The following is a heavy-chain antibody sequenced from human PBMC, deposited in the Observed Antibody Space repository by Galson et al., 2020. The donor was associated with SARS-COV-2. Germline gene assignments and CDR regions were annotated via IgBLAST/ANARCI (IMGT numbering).Heavy chain of an antibody. CDR2: ISYDGSNK. CDR1: GFTFSSYA. Sequence: TGGSLRLSCAASGFTFSSYAMHWVRQAPGKGLEWVAVISYDGSNKYYADSVKGRFTISRDNSKNTLYLQMNSLRAEDTAVYYCARSSSGWYFDYWGQGTLVTVSS. D-gene: IGHD6-19*01. J-gene: IGHJ4*02. V-gene: IGHV3-30-3*01. CDR3: ARSSSGWYFDY.